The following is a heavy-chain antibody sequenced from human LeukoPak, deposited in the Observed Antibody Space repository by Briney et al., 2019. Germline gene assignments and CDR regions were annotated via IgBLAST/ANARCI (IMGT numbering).Heavy chain of an antibody. V-gene: IGHV3-30-3*01. Sequence: GGSLRLSCAASGFTFSSYAMHWVRQAPGKGLEWVAVISYDGSNKYYADSVKGRFTISRDNSKNTLYLQMNSLRAEDTAVYYCARTAHYYGSGSYYMRSDYFDYWGQGTLVTVSS. CDR1: GFTFSSYA. CDR3: ARTAHYYGSGSYYMRSDYFDY. J-gene: IGHJ4*02. CDR2: ISYDGSNK. D-gene: IGHD3-10*01.